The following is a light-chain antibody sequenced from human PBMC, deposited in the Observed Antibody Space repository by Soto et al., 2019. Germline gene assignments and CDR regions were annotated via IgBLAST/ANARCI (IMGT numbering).Light chain of an antibody. Sequence: QSVLTQPPSVSGTPGQRVTISCTGSSSNIGAGYDVHWYQLLPGTPPKLLIYGNNNRPSGVPDRFSVSTSGTSASLAITGLQAEDEADYSCQSSDTSLSAAVFGGGTQLTVL. CDR2: GNN. CDR3: QSSDTSLSAAV. CDR1: SSNIGAGYD. V-gene: IGLV1-40*01. J-gene: IGLJ2*01.